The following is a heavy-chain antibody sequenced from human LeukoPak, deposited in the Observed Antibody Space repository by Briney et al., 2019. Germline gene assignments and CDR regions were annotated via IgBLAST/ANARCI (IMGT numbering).Heavy chain of an antibody. V-gene: IGHV1-3*01. CDR2: INAGNGNT. D-gene: IGHD4-11*01. J-gene: IGHJ4*02. CDR1: GYTFTSYA. Sequence: AASVKVSCKASGYTFTSYAMHWVRQAPGQRLEWMGWINAGNGNTKYSQKFQGRVTVTRDTSASTAYMELSSLRSEDTAVYYCATDHHDYSNYVGLWGQGTLVTVSS. CDR3: ATDHHDYSNYVGL.